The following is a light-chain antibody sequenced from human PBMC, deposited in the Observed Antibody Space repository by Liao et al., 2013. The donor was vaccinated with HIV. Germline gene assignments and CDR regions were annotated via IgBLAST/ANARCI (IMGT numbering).Light chain of an antibody. CDR1: KLGTKY. CDR2: EDT. Sequence: SYELTQPPSVSVSPGQTASITCSGDKLGTKYASWYQRKPGQSPEVVIYEDTKRPSGIPERFSGSNSGNTATLTISGTQAMDEADYYCLVWDRDTSFVFGTGTMVTVL. J-gene: IGLJ1*01. V-gene: IGLV3-1*01. CDR3: LVWDRDTSFV.